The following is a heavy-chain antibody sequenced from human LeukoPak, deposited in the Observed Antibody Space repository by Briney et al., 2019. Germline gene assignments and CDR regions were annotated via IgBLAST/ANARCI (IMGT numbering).Heavy chain of an antibody. CDR1: GFTFRTYW. Sequence: PGGSLRLSCAASGFTFRTYWMTWVRQAPGKGLEWVANVNPDGSDIYYVDSVKRRFTISRDNAKNSLYLQMNSLRVEDTAVYYCARDAYSYASESWGQGTLVTVSS. CDR2: VNPDGSDI. J-gene: IGHJ5*02. V-gene: IGHV3-7*01. D-gene: IGHD5-18*01. CDR3: ARDAYSYASES.